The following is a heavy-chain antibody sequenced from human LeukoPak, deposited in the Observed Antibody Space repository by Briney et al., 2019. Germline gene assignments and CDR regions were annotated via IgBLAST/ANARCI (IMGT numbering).Heavy chain of an antibody. CDR3: AKRGVVIRVILVGFHKQAYYFDS. J-gene: IGHJ4*03. CDR1: GITLSNYG. D-gene: IGHD3-22*01. V-gene: IGHV3-23*01. CDR2: ISDTGGTI. Sequence: GGSLRLSCAVSGITLSNYGMSWVRQAPGKGLRWVAGISDTGGTITYAVSVSGRFTISRDNAKNTLYLQMNSLRAEDTAVYFCAKRGVVIRVILVGFHKQAYYFDSWGRGALVTVSS.